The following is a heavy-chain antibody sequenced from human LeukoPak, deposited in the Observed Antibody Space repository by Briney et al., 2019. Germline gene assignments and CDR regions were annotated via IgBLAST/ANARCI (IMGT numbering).Heavy chain of an antibody. CDR3: ATEEYGNYKGYFPH. V-gene: IGHV3-15*07. Sequence: GGSLRLSCAASGFTLSNAWMGWVRQAPGKGLEWVGRIKSKNDGGTTDYAAPVEGRFTISGDDSKNTLFLQMNSLKTEDTAVYYCATEEYGNYKGYFPHWGQGTLVTVSS. D-gene: IGHD1-7*01. CDR2: IKSKNDGGTT. J-gene: IGHJ1*01. CDR1: GFTLSNAW.